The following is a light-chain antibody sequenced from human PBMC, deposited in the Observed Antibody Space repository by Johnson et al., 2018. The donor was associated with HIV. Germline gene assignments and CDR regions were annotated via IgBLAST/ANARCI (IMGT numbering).Light chain of an antibody. CDR1: TSNIGNNY. CDR3: GTWDNSLIPVYV. J-gene: IGLJ1*01. V-gene: IGLV1-51*01. Sequence: QSVLTQPPSVSAASGQKVTISCSGSTSNIGNNYISWYQQLPGTAPKLLIYDNDKRPLGIPDRFSGSKSGTSATLGITGLQTGDEADYYCGTWDNSLIPVYVVGTAPRVSVL. CDR2: DND.